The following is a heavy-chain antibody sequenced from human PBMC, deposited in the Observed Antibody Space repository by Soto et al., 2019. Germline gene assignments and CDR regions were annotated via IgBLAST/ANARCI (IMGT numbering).Heavy chain of an antibody. J-gene: IGHJ4*02. V-gene: IGHV4-39*01. D-gene: IGHD3-3*01. Sequence: SETLSLTCTVSGGSISSSSYYWGWIRQPPGKGLEWIGSIYYSGSTYYNPSLKSRVTVSVDTSKNQFSLKLSSVTAADTAVYYCARHLAYYDFWSGYYIYWGQGTLVTVSS. CDR2: IYYSGST. CDR1: GGSISSSSYY. CDR3: ARHLAYYDFWSGYYIY.